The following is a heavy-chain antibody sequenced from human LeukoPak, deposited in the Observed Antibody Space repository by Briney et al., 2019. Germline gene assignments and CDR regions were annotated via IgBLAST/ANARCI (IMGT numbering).Heavy chain of an antibody. Sequence: ASVKVSCKASGYTFTGYCMHWVRQAPGQGLEWMGWINPNSGGTNYAQKFQGRVTMTRDTSISTAYMELSRLRSDDTAVYYCARNMITFGGVIVLSAYWGQGTLVTVSS. V-gene: IGHV1-2*02. CDR2: INPNSGGT. CDR3: ARNMITFGGVIVLSAY. CDR1: GYTFTGYC. D-gene: IGHD3-16*02. J-gene: IGHJ4*02.